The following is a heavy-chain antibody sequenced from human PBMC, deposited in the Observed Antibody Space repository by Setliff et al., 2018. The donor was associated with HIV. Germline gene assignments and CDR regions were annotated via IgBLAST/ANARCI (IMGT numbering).Heavy chain of an antibody. J-gene: IGHJ4*02. CDR1: GDSISSDFY. V-gene: IGHV4-38-2*02. CDR3: ARDQDYFDY. Sequence: SETLSLTCTVSGDSISSDFYWGWIRQPPGKGLEWIGSIYQTGSTNYNPSLKSRVTVSLDMSNNQFSLKVTSMTAADTAVYYCARDQDYFDYWGQGTLVTVSS. CDR2: IYQTGST.